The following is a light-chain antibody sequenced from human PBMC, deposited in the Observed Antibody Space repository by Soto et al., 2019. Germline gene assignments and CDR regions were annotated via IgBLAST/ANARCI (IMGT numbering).Light chain of an antibody. CDR2: DAS. J-gene: IGKJ5*01. V-gene: IGKV3-11*01. Sequence: DIVLTQSPATLSLSPGNRVTLSCRANERISHSLAWYQQRPGQAPRILIYDASFRATGIPERFSGSGSGTDFTLSISSLEPEDFAVYYCQLSQQRSSWPPIAFGQGTRLKLK. CDR1: ERISHS. CDR3: QLSQQRSSWPPIA.